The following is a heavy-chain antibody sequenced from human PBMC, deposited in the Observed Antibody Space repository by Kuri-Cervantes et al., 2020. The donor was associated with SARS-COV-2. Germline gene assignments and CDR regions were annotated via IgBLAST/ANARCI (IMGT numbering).Heavy chain of an antibody. Sequence: GSLRLSCAASGFTFSSYGMHWVRQPPGKGLEWIGEITPSGNTNYNPSLKSRVTISVDASKKQSSLKLSSVTAADTAMYYCARGLTTITLYFFDSWGQGTLVTVSS. D-gene: IGHD4-11*01. J-gene: IGHJ4*02. CDR2: ITPSGNT. V-gene: IGHV4-34*01. CDR1: GFTFSSYG. CDR3: ARGLTTITLYFFDS.